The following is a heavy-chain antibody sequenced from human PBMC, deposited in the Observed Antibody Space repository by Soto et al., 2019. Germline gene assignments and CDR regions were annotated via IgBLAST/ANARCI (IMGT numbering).Heavy chain of an antibody. CDR1: EYTFTDNY. CDR2: LNPNSGAT. V-gene: IGHV1-2*02. D-gene: IGHD2-2*01. Sequence: ASVKVSCKTSEYTFTDNYIYWIRQAPGQGLEWMGWLNPNSGATDFAQRFQGRVTLTSDTSISTAYMELNRLTADDTAVFYCARQSCGSTSCFYDYWGPGTLVTVSS. CDR3: ARQSCGSTSCFYDY. J-gene: IGHJ4*02.